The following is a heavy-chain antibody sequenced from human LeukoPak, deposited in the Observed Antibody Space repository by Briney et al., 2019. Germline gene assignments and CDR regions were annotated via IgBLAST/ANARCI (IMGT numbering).Heavy chain of an antibody. CDR1: GGSISGYY. CDR3: ARARSGGRYNWFDP. J-gene: IGHJ5*02. CDR2: IYYSGTT. V-gene: IGHV4-59*12. Sequence: SETLSLTCTVSGGSISGYYWSWIRQPPGKGPEWIGYIYYSGTTSYNPSLQSRVTISLDTSKNQFSLKLSSVTAADTAVYYCARARSGGRYNWFDPWGQGTLVTVSS. D-gene: IGHD3-10*01.